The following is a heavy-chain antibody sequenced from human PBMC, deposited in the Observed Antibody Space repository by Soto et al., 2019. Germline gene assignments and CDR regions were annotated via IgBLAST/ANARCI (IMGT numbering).Heavy chain of an antibody. V-gene: IGHV4-31*03. D-gene: IGHD6-19*01. CDR1: GGSISSGCYY. CDR2: IYYSGST. Sequence: TSETLSLTCTVSGGSISSGCYYWSWIRQHPGKGLEWIGYIYYSGSTYYNPSLKSRVTISVDTSKNQFSLKLSSVTAADTAVYYCAGYSSGWYYFDYWGQGTLVTVSS. J-gene: IGHJ4*02. CDR3: AGYSSGWYYFDY.